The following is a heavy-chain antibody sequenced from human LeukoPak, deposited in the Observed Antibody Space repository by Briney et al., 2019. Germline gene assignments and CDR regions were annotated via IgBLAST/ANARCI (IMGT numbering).Heavy chain of an antibody. J-gene: IGHJ4*02. CDR1: GFTFSSYA. D-gene: IGHD3-22*01. Sequence: GGSLRLSCAASGFTFSSYAMHWVRQAPGKGLEWVAVISYDGSNKYYADSVKGRFTISRDNSKNTLYLQMNRLRAEDTAVYYCARDGYYYDSSGYRGHYFDYWGQGTLVTVSS. CDR3: ARDGYYYDSSGYRGHYFDY. V-gene: IGHV3-30*01. CDR2: ISYDGSNK.